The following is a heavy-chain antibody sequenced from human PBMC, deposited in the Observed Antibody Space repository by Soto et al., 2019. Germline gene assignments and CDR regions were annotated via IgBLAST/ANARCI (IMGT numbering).Heavy chain of an antibody. CDR1: GGTFSSYA. D-gene: IGHD3-22*01. V-gene: IGHV1-69*13. J-gene: IGHJ6*02. CDR3: ARVYRPDSSGLYYYYGMDV. CDR2: IIPIFGTA. Sequence: GASVTVSCQASGGTFSSYAIIWVRQAPGQGLEWMGGIIPIFGTANYAQKFQGRVTITADESTSTAYMELSSLRSEDTAVYYCARVYRPDSSGLYYYYGMDVWGQGTLVTVSS.